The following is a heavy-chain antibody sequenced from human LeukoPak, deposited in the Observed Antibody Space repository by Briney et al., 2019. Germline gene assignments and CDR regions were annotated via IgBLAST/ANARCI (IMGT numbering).Heavy chain of an antibody. CDR1: GYTFTSYG. CDR3: ANMHSSGWYRSSGMGDAFDI. Sequence: SVKVSCKASGYTFTSYGISWVRQAPGQGLEWMGGIIPIFGTANYAQKFQGRVTITTDESTSTAYMELSSLRSEDTAVYYCANMHSSGWYRSSGMGDAFDIWGQGTMVTVSS. D-gene: IGHD6-19*01. J-gene: IGHJ3*02. CDR2: IIPIFGTA. V-gene: IGHV1-69*05.